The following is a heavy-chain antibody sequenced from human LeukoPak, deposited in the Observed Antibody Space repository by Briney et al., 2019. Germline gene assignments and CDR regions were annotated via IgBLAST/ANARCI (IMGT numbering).Heavy chain of an antibody. V-gene: IGHV3-30*02. CDR2: IRYDGSNK. J-gene: IGHJ4*02. CDR3: AKDVEQQLVIDY. CDR1: GFTFSSYG. D-gene: IGHD6-13*01. Sequence: GGSLRLSCAASGFTFSSYGMHWVRQAPGKGLEWVAFIRYDGSNKYYADSVKGRFTISRDNSKNTLYLQMNSLRAEDTAVYHCAKDVEQQLVIDYWGQGTLVTVSS.